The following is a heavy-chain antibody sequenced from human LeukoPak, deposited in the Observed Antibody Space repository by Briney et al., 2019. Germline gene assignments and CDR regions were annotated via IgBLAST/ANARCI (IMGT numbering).Heavy chain of an antibody. CDR1: GGSISSGGYY. D-gene: IGHD4-11*01. CDR3: ARLGLQYYNWFDP. CDR2: IYYSGST. Sequence: SETLSLTCTVSGGSISSGGYYWSWIRQHPGKGLEWIGYIYYSGSTYYNPSLKSRVTISVDTSKNQFSLKLSSVTAADTAVYYCARLGLQYYNWFDPWGQGTLVTGSS. V-gene: IGHV4-31*03. J-gene: IGHJ5*02.